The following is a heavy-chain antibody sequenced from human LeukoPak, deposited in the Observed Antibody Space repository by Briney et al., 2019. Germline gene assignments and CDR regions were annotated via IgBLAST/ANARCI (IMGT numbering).Heavy chain of an antibody. V-gene: IGHV3-11*06. CDR2: ISSSSSYK. J-gene: IGHJ4*02. CDR3: ARDREYYYDSSGYREIDY. Sequence: GGSLRLSCAASGFTFSDYYMSWIRQAPGKGLEWVSYISSSSSYKNYAHAMKGRFTISKDNANNSLYLQINMLRAEDTAVYYCARDREYYYDSSGYREIDYWGQGTLVTVSS. D-gene: IGHD3-22*01. CDR1: GFTFSDYY.